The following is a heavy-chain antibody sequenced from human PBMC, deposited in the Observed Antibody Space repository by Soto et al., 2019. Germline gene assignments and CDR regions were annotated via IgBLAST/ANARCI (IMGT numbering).Heavy chain of an antibody. Sequence: EVQLVESGGGLVQPGGSLRLSCAASGFNFSNHWMHWVRQAPGKGLVWVSRIKTDGGYTNYADSVKGRFTISRDNAKNPLYLPMTTLRADATAVYYCVSSPYSGCVDYWGQGTLVTVSS. CDR3: VSSPYSGCVDY. CDR2: IKTDGGYT. J-gene: IGHJ4*02. D-gene: IGHD5-12*01. CDR1: GFNFSNHW. V-gene: IGHV3-74*01.